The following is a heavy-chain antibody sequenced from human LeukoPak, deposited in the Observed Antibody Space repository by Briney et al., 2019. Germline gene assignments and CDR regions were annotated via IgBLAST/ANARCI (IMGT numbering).Heavy chain of an antibody. D-gene: IGHD2-15*01. CDR1: GYTSTSYY. Sequence: ASVKVSCKASGYTSTSYYIHWVRQAPGQGLEWMGIINPSGGSTSYAQKFQGRVTMTRDTSTSTVYMELTSLRSEDTAVYYCARGPAHHDAFDIWGQGTMVTVSS. CDR2: INPSGGST. V-gene: IGHV1-46*01. J-gene: IGHJ3*02. CDR3: ARGPAHHDAFDI.